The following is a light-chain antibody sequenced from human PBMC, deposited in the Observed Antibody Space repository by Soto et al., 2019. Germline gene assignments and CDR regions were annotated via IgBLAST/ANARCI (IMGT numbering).Light chain of an antibody. CDR1: SSDVGVYNY. CDR3: YSYTTSSPYV. CDR2: HVS. J-gene: IGLJ1*01. Sequence: QSALNQPASVSGSPGQAITISCTGTSSDVGVYNYVSWYQQHPAKVPKLMIYHVSNRPSGVSDSFSGSKSGNTASLTISGLQAEDEGDYYCYSYTTSSPYVFGTGTKVTVL. V-gene: IGLV2-14*01.